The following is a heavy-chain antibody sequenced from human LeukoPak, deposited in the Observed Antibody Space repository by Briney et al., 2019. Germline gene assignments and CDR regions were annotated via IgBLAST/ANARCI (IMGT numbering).Heavy chain of an antibody. CDR3: ASDPELGYSSGFDY. CDR1: GFTVSSNY. CDR2: ISYDGSNK. Sequence: GGSLRLSCAASGFTVSSNYMSWVRQAPGKGLEWVAVISYDGSNKYYADSVKGRFTISRDNSKNTLYLQMNSLRAEDTAVYYCASDPELGYSSGFDYWGQGTLVTVSS. D-gene: IGHD6-19*01. V-gene: IGHV3-30-3*01. J-gene: IGHJ4*02.